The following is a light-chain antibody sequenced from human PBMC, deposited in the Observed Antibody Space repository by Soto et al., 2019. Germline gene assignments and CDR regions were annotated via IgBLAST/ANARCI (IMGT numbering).Light chain of an antibody. CDR3: QHYGSSAHT. CDR2: GAS. Sequence: EFVLTQSPGTLSLSPGERATLSCRASQSVRSNYLAWYQQKPGQYPSVLIYGASNRATGIPDRFSGSGSGTDFALTISRLEPEDFAVFYCQHYGSSAHTFGQGNTLEI. V-gene: IGKV3-20*01. J-gene: IGKJ2*01. CDR1: QSVRSNY.